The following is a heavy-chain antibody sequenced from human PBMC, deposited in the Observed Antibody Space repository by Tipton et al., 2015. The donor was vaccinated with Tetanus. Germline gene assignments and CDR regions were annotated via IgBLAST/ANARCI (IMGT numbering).Heavy chain of an antibody. CDR2: MWYDGSHI. D-gene: IGHD3-9*01. CDR3: ARLGYDILTGYHYDY. J-gene: IGHJ4*02. Sequence: SLRLSCAASGFTFSRYAMHWVRQAPGKGLEWVAFMWYDGSHIYYADSVKGRFTISRDNSNSTLFLLMNSLGAEDTAVYYCARLGYDILTGYHYDYWGQGTLVTVSS. CDR1: GFTFSRYA. V-gene: IGHV3-33*01.